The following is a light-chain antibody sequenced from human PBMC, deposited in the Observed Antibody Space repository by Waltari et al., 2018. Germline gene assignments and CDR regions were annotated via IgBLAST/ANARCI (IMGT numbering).Light chain of an antibody. Sequence: QSVLTQPPSVSAAPGQRVTISCSGSNSNIGYHAVNWYQQLPGRAPKALIYFDDLLTPGVSDRISGSKSGTSASLAISGLQSEDEADYYCAAWDDSLSVVVFGGGTKLTVL. V-gene: IGLV1-36*01. J-gene: IGLJ2*01. CDR3: AAWDDSLSVVV. CDR2: FDD. CDR1: NSNIGYHA.